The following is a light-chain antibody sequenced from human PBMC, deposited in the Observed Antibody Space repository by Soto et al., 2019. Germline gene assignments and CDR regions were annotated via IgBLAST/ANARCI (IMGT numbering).Light chain of an antibody. CDR2: DAS. V-gene: IGKV3-11*01. Sequence: EIVLTQSPATLSLSPGGRSTLSCMAIQSVSSYLAWYQQKPGQAPRLLIYDASNRATGIPARFSGSGSGTDFTLTISSLEPEDFELYYCQQRSNWPITFGQGTRLEIK. J-gene: IGKJ5*01. CDR3: QQRSNWPIT. CDR1: QSVSSY.